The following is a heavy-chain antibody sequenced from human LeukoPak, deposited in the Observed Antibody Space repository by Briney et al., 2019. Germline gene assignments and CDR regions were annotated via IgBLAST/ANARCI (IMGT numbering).Heavy chain of an antibody. D-gene: IGHD3-10*01. Sequence: PGGSLRLSCVASGFTFLSYGMHWVRQAPGKGLEWVAGISYDGTNKNYADSVKGRFTISKDKSKNTLYLQMNSLTAEDTALYYCAKRASGSGTSLYYFDYWGQGTLVTVSS. J-gene: IGHJ4*02. CDR3: AKRASGSGTSLYYFDY. CDR2: ISYDGTNK. CDR1: GFTFLSYG. V-gene: IGHV3-30*18.